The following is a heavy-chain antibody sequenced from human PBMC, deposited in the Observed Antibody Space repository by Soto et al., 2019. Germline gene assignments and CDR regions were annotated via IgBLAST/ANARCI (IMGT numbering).Heavy chain of an antibody. Sequence: EVQLLESGGGLVQPGGSLRLSCAASGFTFSSHAMSWVRQAPGKGLEWVSGISGSGGSTYYADSVKGRFTFSRDNPKNTLYLQIDSRRAEDTAIYYCAKAGSAAMYSGLDYWGQGTLVTVSS. CDR2: ISGSGGST. CDR3: AKAGSAAMYSGLDY. CDR1: GFTFSSHA. V-gene: IGHV3-23*01. D-gene: IGHD2-2*01. J-gene: IGHJ4*02.